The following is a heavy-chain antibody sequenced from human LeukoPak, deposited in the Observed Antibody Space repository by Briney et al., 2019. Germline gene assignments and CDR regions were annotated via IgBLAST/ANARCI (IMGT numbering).Heavy chain of an antibody. D-gene: IGHD3-16*02. CDR3: AREGYDYVWGSYPTIDY. CDR2: INHSGST. J-gene: IGHJ4*02. Sequence: SETLSLTCAVYGGSFSGYYWSWIRQPPGKGLEWIGEINHSGSTNYNPSLKSRVTISVDTSKNQFSLKLSSVTAADTAVYYCAREGYDYVWGSYPTIDYGGQGTLVTVSS. CDR1: GGSFSGYY. V-gene: IGHV4-34*01.